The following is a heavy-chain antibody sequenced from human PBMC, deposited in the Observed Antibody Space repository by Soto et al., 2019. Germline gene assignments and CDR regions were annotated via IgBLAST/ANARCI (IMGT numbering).Heavy chain of an antibody. CDR2: IYYSGST. D-gene: IGHD3-10*01. J-gene: IGHJ5*02. Sequence: QVQLQESGPGLVRPSQTLSLTCTVSGGSISSGDYYWSWIRQPPGKGLEWIGYIYYSGSTYYNPSLKSRVTISVDTSKNQFSLKLSSVTAADTAVYYCARALRGNIVLFLSWGQGTLVTVSS. CDR3: ARALRGNIVLFLS. V-gene: IGHV4-30-4*01. CDR1: GGSISSGDYY.